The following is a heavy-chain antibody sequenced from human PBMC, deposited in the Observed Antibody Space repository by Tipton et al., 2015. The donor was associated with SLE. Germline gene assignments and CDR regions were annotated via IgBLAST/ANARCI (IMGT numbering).Heavy chain of an antibody. J-gene: IGHJ5*02. D-gene: IGHD2-15*01. Sequence: TLSLTCTVSGGSISSYYWSWIRQHPGKGLEWIGYIYYSGSTYYNPSLKSRVTISVDTSKNQFSLKLSSVTAADTAVYYCARDRPDCSGGSCYPRWFDPWGQGTLVTVSS. V-gene: IGHV4-31*03. CDR3: ARDRPDCSGGSCYPRWFDP. CDR2: IYYSGST. CDR1: GGSISSYY.